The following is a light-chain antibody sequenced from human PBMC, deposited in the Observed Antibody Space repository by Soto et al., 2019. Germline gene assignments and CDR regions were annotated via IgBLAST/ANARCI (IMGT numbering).Light chain of an antibody. J-gene: IGKJ1*01. CDR2: DAS. CDR3: QQYDSYWS. Sequence: DIQMTQSPSTLSASVGDRVTMTCRASQRLTSWLAWYQQRPGKAPQLLIFDASNLGSGVPSRFSGSGSGTEFTLTISSLQPDDFATYYCQQYDSYWSFGQGTKVDI. V-gene: IGKV1-5*01. CDR1: QRLTSW.